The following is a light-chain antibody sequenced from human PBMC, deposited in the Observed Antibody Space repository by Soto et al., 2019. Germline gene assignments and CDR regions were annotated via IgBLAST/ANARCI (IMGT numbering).Light chain of an antibody. CDR3: HQYNNWPPYT. V-gene: IGKV3-15*01. CDR2: GAS. CDR1: QSVSSD. Sequence: EIVMTQSPDTLSVSPGERVTVSCRASQSVSSDLAWYQQKPGQAPRLLIYGASTRATDIAARFSGSGSGTEFTLTISSLQSEDFAVYYCHQYNNWPPYTFGQGTKLEIK. J-gene: IGKJ2*01.